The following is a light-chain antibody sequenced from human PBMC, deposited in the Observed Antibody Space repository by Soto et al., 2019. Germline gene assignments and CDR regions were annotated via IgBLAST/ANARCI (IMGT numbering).Light chain of an antibody. CDR2: DTS. CDR1: QSVGSY. CDR3: QQRTNWRLT. Sequence: EIVLTQSPATLSLSPGERATLSCMASQSVGSYLTWYQQKPGQAPRLLIYDTSNRATGIPARFSGSGFGTDFTLTXSSLEXEDFAVYYCQQRTNWRLTFGGGTKVEIK. V-gene: IGKV3-11*01. J-gene: IGKJ4*01.